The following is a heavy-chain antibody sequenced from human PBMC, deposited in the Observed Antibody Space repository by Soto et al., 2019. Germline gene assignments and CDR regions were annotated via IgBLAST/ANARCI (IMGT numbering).Heavy chain of an antibody. J-gene: IGHJ5*02. CDR3: ARDRTVRGDWFDP. CDR2: LSTSGST. D-gene: IGHD3-10*01. Sequence: QVQLQESGPGLVKPSETLSLTCTVSGGSISSYYWTWIRQPAGKGLEWIGRLSTSGSTNYNPSLKSRVTMSVDTSKNQFSLNLSSLTAADTAVCYCARDRTVRGDWFDPWGQGTLVTVSS. V-gene: IGHV4-4*07. CDR1: GGSISSYY.